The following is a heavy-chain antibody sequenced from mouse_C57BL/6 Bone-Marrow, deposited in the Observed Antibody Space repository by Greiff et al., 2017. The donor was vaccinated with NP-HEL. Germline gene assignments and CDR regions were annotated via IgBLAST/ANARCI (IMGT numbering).Heavy chain of an antibody. Sequence: EVQVVESGGGLVQPGGSLSLSCAASGFTFTDYYMSWVRQPPGKALEWLGFIRNKANGYTTEYSASVKGRFTISRDNSQSILYLQMNALRAEDSATYYCARYPHYYGSSHGWYFDVWGTGTTVTVSS. CDR1: GFTFTDYY. V-gene: IGHV7-3*01. CDR2: IRNKANGYTT. CDR3: ARYPHYYGSSHGWYFDV. D-gene: IGHD1-1*01. J-gene: IGHJ1*03.